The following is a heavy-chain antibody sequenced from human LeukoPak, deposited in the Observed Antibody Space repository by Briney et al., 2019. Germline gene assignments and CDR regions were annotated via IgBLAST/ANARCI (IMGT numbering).Heavy chain of an antibody. CDR1: GFTFTNSA. J-gene: IGHJ4*02. CDR2: ISASGVMT. D-gene: IGHD1-26*01. V-gene: IGHV3-23*01. Sequence: QTGGSLRLSCAASGFTFTNSAMTWVRQAPGKGLEWGSSISASGVMTYYADSVKGRFTVSRDTSKNSLYLQMSSLTAADTAVYYCAKDRSIGTYYTFDHWGRGALVTVSS. CDR3: AKDRSIGTYYTFDH.